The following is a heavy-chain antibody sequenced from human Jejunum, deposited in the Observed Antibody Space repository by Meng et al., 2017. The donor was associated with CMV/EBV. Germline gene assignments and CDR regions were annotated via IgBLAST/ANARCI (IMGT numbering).Heavy chain of an antibody. J-gene: IGHJ5*02. CDR3: ARGRVLGHCSSSSCPNNWFDP. D-gene: IGHD2-2*01. CDR2: INPSGGFT. CDR1: YY. Sequence: YYLGWVRQAPGQGLEAMGIINPSGGFTNYAQKFQGRVTMTRDTSTSTVYMDLSSLRSEDTAVYYCARGRVLGHCSSSSCPNNWFDPWGQGTLVTVSS. V-gene: IGHV1-46*01.